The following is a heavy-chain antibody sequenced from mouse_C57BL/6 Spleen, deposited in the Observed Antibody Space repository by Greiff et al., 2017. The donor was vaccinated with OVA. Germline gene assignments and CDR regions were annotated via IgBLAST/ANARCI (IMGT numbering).Heavy chain of an antibody. J-gene: IGHJ1*03. CDR1: GYTFTSYW. Sequence: VQLQQPGAELVKPGASVKMSCKASGYTFTSYWITWVKQRPGQGLEWIGDIYPGSGSTNYNEKFKSKATLTVDTSSSTAYMQLSSLTSEDAAVYYCARPMVTTGYWYFDVWGTGTTVTVSS. V-gene: IGHV1-55*01. CDR3: ARPMVTTGYWYFDV. CDR2: IYPGSGST. D-gene: IGHD2-2*01.